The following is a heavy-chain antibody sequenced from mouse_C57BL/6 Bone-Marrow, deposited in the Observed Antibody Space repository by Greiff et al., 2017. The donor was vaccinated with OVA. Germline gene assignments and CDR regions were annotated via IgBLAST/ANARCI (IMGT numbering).Heavy chain of an antibody. CDR1: GYTFTSYW. Sequence: QVQLQQPGTELVKPGASVKLSCKASGYTFTSYWMHWVKQRPGQGLEWIGNINPSNGGTNYNEQFKSKATLTVDKSSSTAYMQLSSLTSADSAVYYCARYPTTVAATGAMDYWGQGTSVTVSS. D-gene: IGHD1-1*01. CDR2: INPSNGGT. CDR3: ARYPTTVAATGAMDY. J-gene: IGHJ4*01. V-gene: IGHV1-53*01.